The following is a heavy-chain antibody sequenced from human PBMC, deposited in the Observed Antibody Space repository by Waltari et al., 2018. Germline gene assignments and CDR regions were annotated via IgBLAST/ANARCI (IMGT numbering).Heavy chain of an antibody. Sequence: EAQLLESGGGLVQPGGSLRLSCAASGFTFSSYAMSWVRQAPGKGLEWVSVIYSGGSSTYYADSVKGRFTISRDNSKNTLYLQMNSLRAEDTAVYYCAKDPPYDYGDYEYYYYYMDVWGKGTTVTVSS. CDR3: AKDPPYDYGDYEYYYYYMDV. CDR2: IYSGGSST. D-gene: IGHD4-17*01. V-gene: IGHV3-23*03. J-gene: IGHJ6*03. CDR1: GFTFSSYA.